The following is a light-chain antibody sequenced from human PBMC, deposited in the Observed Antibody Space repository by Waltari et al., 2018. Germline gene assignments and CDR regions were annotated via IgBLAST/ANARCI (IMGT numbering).Light chain of an antibody. Sequence: QSALTQPASVSGSPGQSITISCTGTSSDFGGYNYVSWYQQHPGKAPKLMIYDVSKRPSGVSNRFSGSKSGNTASLTISGLQAEDEADYYCSSYTSSGTLRVFGGGTKLTIL. CDR2: DVS. J-gene: IGLJ2*01. V-gene: IGLV2-14*03. CDR1: SSDFGGYNY. CDR3: SSYTSSGTLRV.